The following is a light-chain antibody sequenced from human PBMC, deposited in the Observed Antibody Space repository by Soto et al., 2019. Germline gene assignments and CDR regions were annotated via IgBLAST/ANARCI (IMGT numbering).Light chain of an antibody. CDR2: EVR. CDR3: ISYTGSSTLYV. Sequence: QSVLTQPASVSGSPGQSITISCTGTSNDVGGYNFVSWYQQHPGKAPKLMISEVRNRPSGVSNRFPGSKSGNTASLTISGLQAEDEADYYCISYTGSSTLYVFGTGTKVTVL. J-gene: IGLJ1*01. CDR1: SNDVGGYNF. V-gene: IGLV2-14*01.